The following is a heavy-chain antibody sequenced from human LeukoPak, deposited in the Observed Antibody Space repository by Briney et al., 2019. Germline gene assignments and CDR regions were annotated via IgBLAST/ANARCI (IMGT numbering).Heavy chain of an antibody. J-gene: IGHJ5*02. D-gene: IGHD6-13*01. V-gene: IGHV4-39*07. CDR1: GDSISSNIYY. CDR3: ARRGYSSSWYSRRWFDP. CDR2: IYYSGST. Sequence: SETLSLTCTVSGDSISSNIYYWGWIRQPPGKGLEWIGSIYYSGSTYFNPSLKSRVTISVDTSKNQFSLKLTSVTAADTAVYYCARRGYSSSWYSRRWFDPWGQGTLVTVSS.